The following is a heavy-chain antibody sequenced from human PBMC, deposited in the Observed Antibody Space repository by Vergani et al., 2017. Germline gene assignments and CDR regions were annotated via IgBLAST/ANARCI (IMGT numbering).Heavy chain of an antibody. J-gene: IGHJ5*02. CDR3: SSDTHSGQRADR. Sequence: QVQLQESGPGLVKSSETLSLTCSVSFDSIRNLYCNWIRQPPGKGLEWIGSIHYSENTNYNPSLKTRVTISVDTSKNHFSLSLTSVTDADTAVYYCSSDTHSGQRADRWGQGILVTVTS. CDR2: IHYSENT. CDR1: FDSIRNLY. D-gene: IGHD6-19*01. V-gene: IGHV4-59*11.